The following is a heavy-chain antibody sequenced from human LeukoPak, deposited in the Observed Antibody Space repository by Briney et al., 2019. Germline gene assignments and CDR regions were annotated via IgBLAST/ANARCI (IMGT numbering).Heavy chain of an antibody. D-gene: IGHD6-6*01. CDR2: INPNSGGT. Sequence: ASVKVSCKASGYTFTGYYMHWVRQAPGQGLEWMGWINPNSGGTNYAQKFQGRVTMTRDTSISTAYMELSRLRSDDTAVYYCARGGESIAARLYFDYWGQGTLVTVSS. CDR1: GYTFTGYY. CDR3: ARGGESIAARLYFDY. J-gene: IGHJ4*02. V-gene: IGHV1-2*02.